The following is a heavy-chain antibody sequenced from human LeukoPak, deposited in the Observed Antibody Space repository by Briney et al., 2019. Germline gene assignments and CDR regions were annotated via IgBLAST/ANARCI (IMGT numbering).Heavy chain of an antibody. CDR3: ARDVVPGRNYYYMDV. D-gene: IGHD2-2*01. CDR1: GGSISSYY. Sequence: SETLSLTCTVSGGSISSYYWSWIRQPPGKGLEWIGYIYYSGSTNYNPSLKSRVTISVDTSKNQFSLKLSSVTAADTAVYYCARDVVPGRNYYYMDVWGKGTTVTVSS. V-gene: IGHV4-59*01. CDR2: IYYSGST. J-gene: IGHJ6*03.